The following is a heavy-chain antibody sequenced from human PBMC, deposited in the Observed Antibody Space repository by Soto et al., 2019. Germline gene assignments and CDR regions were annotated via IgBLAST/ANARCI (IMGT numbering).Heavy chain of an antibody. D-gene: IGHD5-18*01. V-gene: IGHV1-69*13. Sequence: SVKVSCKASGGTFSSYAISWVRQAPGQGLEWMGGIIPIFGTANYAQKFQGRVTITADESTSTAYMELSSLRSDDTAVYYCARSPVLGYSYGCDYWGQGTLVTVSS. J-gene: IGHJ4*02. CDR3: ARSPVLGYSYGCDY. CDR2: IIPIFGTA. CDR1: GGTFSSYA.